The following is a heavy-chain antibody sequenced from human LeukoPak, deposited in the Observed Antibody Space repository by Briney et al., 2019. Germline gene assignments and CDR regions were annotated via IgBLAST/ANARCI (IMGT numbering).Heavy chain of an antibody. CDR1: GFTFSGYA. J-gene: IGHJ4*02. V-gene: IGHV3-30*04. CDR3: ARWGTLIIAAASPGFRY. CDR2: ISYDGSNK. Sequence: GGSLRLSCAASGFTFSGYAMHWVRQAPGKGLEWVAVISYDGSNKYYADSVKGRFTISRDNSKNTLYLQMNSLRAEDTAVYYCARWGTLIIAAASPGFRYWGQGTLVTVSS. D-gene: IGHD6-13*01.